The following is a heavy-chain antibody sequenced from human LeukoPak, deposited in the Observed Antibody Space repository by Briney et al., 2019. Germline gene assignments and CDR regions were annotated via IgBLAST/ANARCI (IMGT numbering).Heavy chain of an antibody. CDR1: GGSISSYF. CDR3: ARGHYYDFWSGYYTSAEYFQH. J-gene: IGHJ1*01. D-gene: IGHD3-3*01. Sequence: SETLSLTWTVSGGSISSYFWSWIRQPPGKGLEWVGYMQYSGSANYNPSLKSRVTISVDTSKNQFSLKLSSVTAADTAGDYCARGHYYDFWSGYYTSAEYFQHWGQGTLVTVSS. V-gene: IGHV4-59*01. CDR2: MQYSGSA.